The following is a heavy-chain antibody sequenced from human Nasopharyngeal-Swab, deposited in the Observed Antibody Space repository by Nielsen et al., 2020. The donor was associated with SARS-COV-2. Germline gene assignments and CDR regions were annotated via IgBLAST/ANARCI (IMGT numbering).Heavy chain of an antibody. Sequence: GESLKISCAASGFTVSSHYMSWVRPAPGKGLGWVSVIYSGGSTYYADSVKGRFTISRDNSKNTLYLQMNSLSAEDTAVYYCARDRPIPGYGGNSYYYGMDVWGQGTTVTVSS. CDR3: ARDRPIPGYGGNSYYYGMDV. D-gene: IGHD4-23*01. CDR1: GFTVSSHY. CDR2: IYSGGST. V-gene: IGHV3-66*01. J-gene: IGHJ6*02.